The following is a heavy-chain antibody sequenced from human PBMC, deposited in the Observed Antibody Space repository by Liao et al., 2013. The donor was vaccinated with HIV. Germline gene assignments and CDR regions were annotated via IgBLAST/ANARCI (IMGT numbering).Heavy chain of an antibody. Sequence: GGSISSYYWSWIRQPAGKGLEWIGRIYTSGSTNYNPSLKSRVTMSVDTSKNQFSLKLSSVTAADTAVYYCAREAAAGTIDYWGQGTLVTVSS. D-gene: IGHD6-13*01. CDR1: GGSISSYY. V-gene: IGHV4-4*07. CDR2: IYTSGST. CDR3: AREAAAGTIDY. J-gene: IGHJ4*02.